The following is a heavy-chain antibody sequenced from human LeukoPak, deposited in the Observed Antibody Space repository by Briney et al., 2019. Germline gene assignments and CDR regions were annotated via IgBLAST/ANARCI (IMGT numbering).Heavy chain of an antibody. V-gene: IGHV1-2*02. CDR3: ARVGMTTFGVVMYAFDM. CDR1: GYTFSAYY. D-gene: IGHD3-3*01. CDR2: INPKNGGT. Sequence: ASVKVSCKPSGYTFSAYYLHWLRQAPGQGLEWMAWINPKNGGTGYAQKFRGRVTLTRAPSSSTVYMEVNRLRSDDTAVYYCARVGMTTFGVVMYAFDMWGQGTVVTVTS. J-gene: IGHJ3*02.